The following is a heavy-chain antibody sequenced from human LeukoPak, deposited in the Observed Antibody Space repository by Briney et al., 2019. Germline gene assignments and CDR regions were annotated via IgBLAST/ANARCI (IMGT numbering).Heavy chain of an antibody. J-gene: IGHJ4*02. CDR2: TRNKANSYTT. Sequence: PGGSLRLSCAASGFTFSDHYMDWVRQAPGKGLEWVGRTRNKANSYTTEYAASVKGRFTISRDDSKNSLYLPMNSLKTEDTAVYYCARERYYDSSGYYPYYFDYWGQGTLVTVSS. CDR3: ARERYYDSSGYYPYYFDY. CDR1: GFTFSDHY. V-gene: IGHV3-72*01. D-gene: IGHD3-22*01.